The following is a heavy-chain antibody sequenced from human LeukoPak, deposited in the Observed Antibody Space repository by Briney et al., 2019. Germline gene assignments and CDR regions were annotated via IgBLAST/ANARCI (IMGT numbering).Heavy chain of an antibody. J-gene: IGHJ4*02. CDR1: GYTFTSYY. CDR2: INPSVGST. D-gene: IGHD2-15*01. Sequence: ASVKVSCKASGYTFTSYYMHWVRHAPGQGLEWMGIINPSVGSTSYAQKFQGRVTMTRDTSTSTVYMELSSLRSEDTAVYYCARGGRGVAGIVVVDAHFDYWGQGTLVTVSS. CDR3: ARGGRGVAGIVVVDAHFDY. V-gene: IGHV1-46*01.